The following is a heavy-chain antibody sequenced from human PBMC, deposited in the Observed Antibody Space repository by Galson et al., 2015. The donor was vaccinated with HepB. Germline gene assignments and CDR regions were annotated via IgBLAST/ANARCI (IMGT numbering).Heavy chain of an antibody. Sequence: SLRLSCAASGFTFSSYAMSWVRQAPGKGLEWVSAISGSGGSTYYADSVKGRFTISRDNSKNTLYLQMNSLRAEDTAVYYCARDHYDYVWGSYRWGDLDYWGQGTLVTVSS. J-gene: IGHJ4*02. V-gene: IGHV3-23*01. CDR2: ISGSGGST. D-gene: IGHD3-16*02. CDR3: ARDHYDYVWGSYRWGDLDY. CDR1: GFTFSSYA.